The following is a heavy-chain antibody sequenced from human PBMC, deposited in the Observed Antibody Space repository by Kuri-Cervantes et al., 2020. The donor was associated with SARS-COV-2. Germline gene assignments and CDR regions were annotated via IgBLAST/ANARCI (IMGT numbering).Heavy chain of an antibody. CDR3: ARDPSRGVRWSGYPNYFDY. CDR1: GFTFSSYW. Sequence: GESLKISCAASGFTFSSYWMGWVRQAPGKGLEWVANIKQDGSEKYYVDSVKGRFTISRDNARNSLYLQMNSLRAEDTAVYYCARDPSRGVRWSGYPNYFDYWGQGTLVTVSS. CDR2: IKQDGSEK. V-gene: IGHV3-7*01. J-gene: IGHJ4*02. D-gene: IGHD3-3*01.